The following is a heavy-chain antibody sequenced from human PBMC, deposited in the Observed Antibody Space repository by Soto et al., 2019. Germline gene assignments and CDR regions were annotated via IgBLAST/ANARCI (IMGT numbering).Heavy chain of an antibody. J-gene: IGHJ6*02. CDR3: ARVPTVVMRGYHPLCYYRMDV. V-gene: IGHV1-69*13. Sequence: ASVKASCKASGGTFSSYAISWVRQAPGQGLEWMGGIIPIFGTANYAQKFQGRVTITADESTSTAYMELSSLRSEDTAVYYCARVPTVVMRGYHPLCYYRMDVWAQGTTVTVSS. CDR2: IIPIFGTA. CDR1: GGTFSSYA. D-gene: IGHD3-3*01.